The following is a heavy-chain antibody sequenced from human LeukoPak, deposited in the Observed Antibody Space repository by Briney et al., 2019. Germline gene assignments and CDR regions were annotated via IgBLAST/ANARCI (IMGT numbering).Heavy chain of an antibody. V-gene: IGHV1-69*13. J-gene: IGHJ6*02. Sequence: ASVKVSCKASGGTFSSYAISWVRQAPGQGLEWMGGIIPIFGTANYAQKFRGRVTITADESTSTAYMELSSLRSEDTAVYYCARTTVTPPDQHYYYYYGMDVWGQGTTVTVSS. CDR2: IIPIFGTA. D-gene: IGHD4-17*01. CDR3: ARTTVTPPDQHYYYYYGMDV. CDR1: GGTFSSYA.